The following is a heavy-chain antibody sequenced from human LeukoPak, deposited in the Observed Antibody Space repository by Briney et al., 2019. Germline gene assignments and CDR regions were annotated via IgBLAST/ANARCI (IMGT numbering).Heavy chain of an antibody. CDR2: ISSSSSYI. CDR3: ARDPYSGTYGDTYYYYMDV. V-gene: IGHV3-21*01. J-gene: IGHJ6*03. CDR1: GFTFSSYS. D-gene: IGHD1-26*01. Sequence: PGGSLRLSCAASGFTFSSYSMNWVRQAPGKGLEWVSSISSSSSYIYYADSVKGRFTISRDNARNSLYLQMNSLRAEDTAVYYCARDPYSGTYGDTYYYYMDVWGKGTTVTISS.